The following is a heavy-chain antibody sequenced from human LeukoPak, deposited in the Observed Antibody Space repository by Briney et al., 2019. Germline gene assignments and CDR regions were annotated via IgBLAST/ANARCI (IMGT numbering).Heavy chain of an antibody. CDR1: GGSISSGGYY. V-gene: IGHV4-61*08. J-gene: IGHJ4*02. D-gene: IGHD6-6*01. CDR2: IYHSGST. CDR3: ARVKQLVPGY. Sequence: SETLSLTCTVSGGSISSGGYYWSWIRQPPGKGLEWIGYIYHSGSTYYNPSLKSRVTISVDTSKKQFSLTLSSVTAADTAVYYCARVKQLVPGYWGQGTLVTVSS.